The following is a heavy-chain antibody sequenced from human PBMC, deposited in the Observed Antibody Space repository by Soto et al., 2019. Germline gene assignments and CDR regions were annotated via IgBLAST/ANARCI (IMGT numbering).Heavy chain of an antibody. J-gene: IGHJ4*02. D-gene: IGHD3-9*01. Sequence: PSETLSLTCTVSGGSISSSSYYWGWIRQPPGKGLEWIGSIYYSGSTYYNPSLKSRVTISVDKSKNQFSLKLSSVTAADTAVYYCASLEGLATISYYFDYWGQGTLVTVSS. CDR3: ASLEGLATISYYFDY. CDR2: IYYSGST. CDR1: GGSISSSSYY. V-gene: IGHV4-39*01.